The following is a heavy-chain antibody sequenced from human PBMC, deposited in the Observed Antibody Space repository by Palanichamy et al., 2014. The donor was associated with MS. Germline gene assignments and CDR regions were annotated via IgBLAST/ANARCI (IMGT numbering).Heavy chain of an antibody. CDR3: ARRHSSGYYYSWYFDL. Sequence: QLQLQESGPGLVKPSETLSLTCTVSGGSISSSSYYWGWIRQPPGKGLEWIGSIYYSGSTYYNPSLKSRVTISVDTSKNQFSLKLSSVTAADTAVYYCARRHSSGYYYSWYFDLWGRGTLVTVSS. CDR1: GGSISSSSYY. J-gene: IGHJ2*01. V-gene: IGHV4-39*01. CDR2: IYYSGST. D-gene: IGHD3-22*01.